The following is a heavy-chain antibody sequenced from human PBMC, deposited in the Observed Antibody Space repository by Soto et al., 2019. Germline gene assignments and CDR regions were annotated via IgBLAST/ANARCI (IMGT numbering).Heavy chain of an antibody. Sequence: PSETLSLTCSVSGASVRSGDYYWSCIRQAPGKGLEWIGYIYNSGGSYYNPSLKGRLTMSIDTSKNQSSLKLNSVTAADTAIYYCVGTGTTDDYWGRGTLVTVSS. CDR1: GASVRSGDYY. V-gene: IGHV4-30-4*01. CDR2: IYNSGGS. D-gene: IGHD4-17*01. J-gene: IGHJ4*02. CDR3: VGTGTTDDY.